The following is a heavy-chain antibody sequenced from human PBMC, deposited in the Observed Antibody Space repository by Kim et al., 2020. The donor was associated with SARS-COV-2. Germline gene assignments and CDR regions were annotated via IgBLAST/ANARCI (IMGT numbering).Heavy chain of an antibody. CDR2: ISSSSSYI. CDR1: GFTFSSYS. V-gene: IGHV3-21*01. CDR3: ARDEGVHLYYGMDV. Sequence: GGSLRLSCAASGFTFSSYSMNWVRQAPGKGLEWVSSISSSSSYIYYADSVKGRFTISRDNAKNSLYLQMNSLRAEDTAVYYCARDEGVHLYYGMDVWGQGTTVTVSS. J-gene: IGHJ6*02. D-gene: IGHD3-16*01.